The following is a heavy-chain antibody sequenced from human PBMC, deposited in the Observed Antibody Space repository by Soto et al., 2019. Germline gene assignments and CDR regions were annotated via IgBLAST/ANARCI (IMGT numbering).Heavy chain of an antibody. CDR3: ARDSGKGAYFDY. J-gene: IGHJ4*01. Sequence: EVQLVESGGGLVQPGGSQRLSCAASGFTFSDHYMDWVRQAPGKGLEWVGRIRNKANSYTTDYAASVKGRFTISRDDSKDSLDLQMNSLKTGDTAIYYCARDSGKGAYFDYWGHGTLATVSS. D-gene: IGHD1-26*01. CDR2: IRNKANSYTT. V-gene: IGHV3-72*01. CDR1: GFTFSDHY.